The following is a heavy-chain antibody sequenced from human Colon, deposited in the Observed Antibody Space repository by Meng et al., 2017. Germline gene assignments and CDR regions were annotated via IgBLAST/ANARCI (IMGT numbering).Heavy chain of an antibody. D-gene: IGHD3-22*01. CDR2: INPNSGGT. CDR3: ARVEETDSYDSSGEHVAEILGQRFDY. CDR1: GYTFTSYY. J-gene: IGHJ4*02. V-gene: IGHV1-2*02. Sequence: ASVKVSCKASGYTFTSYYIRWVRQAPGQGLEWMGWINPNSGGTNYAQKFQGRVTMTRDTSMSTAYMELSRLRSDDTAVYYCARVEETDSYDSSGEHVAEILGQRFDYWGQGTLVTVSS.